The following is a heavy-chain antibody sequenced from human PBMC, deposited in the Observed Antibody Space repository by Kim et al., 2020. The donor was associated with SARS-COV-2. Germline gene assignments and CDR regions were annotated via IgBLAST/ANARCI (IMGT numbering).Heavy chain of an antibody. Sequence: GGSLRLSCAASGFTFSSYSMNWVRQAPGKGLEWVSSISSSSSYIYYADSVKGRFTISRDNAKNSLYLQMNSLRAEDTAVYYCAREGYCSSTSCYEYYYYGMDVWGQGTTVTVSS. CDR3: AREGYCSSTSCYEYYYYGMDV. CDR2: ISSSSSYI. CDR1: GFTFSSYS. D-gene: IGHD2-2*01. J-gene: IGHJ6*02. V-gene: IGHV3-21*01.